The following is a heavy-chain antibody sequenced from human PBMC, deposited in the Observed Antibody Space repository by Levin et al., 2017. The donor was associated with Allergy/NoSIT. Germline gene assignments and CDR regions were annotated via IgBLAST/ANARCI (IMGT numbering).Heavy chain of an antibody. J-gene: IGHJ4*02. CDR1: GYTFTSYY. D-gene: IGHD3-22*01. CDR3: ARDRTNDSSGYYDGVFDY. CDR2: INPSGGST. Sequence: ASVKVSCKASGYTFTSYYMHWVRQAPGQGLEWMGIINPSGGSTSYAQKFQGRVTMTRDTSTSTVYMELSSLRSEDTAVYYCARDRTNDSSGYYDGVFDYWGQGTLVTVSS. V-gene: IGHV1-46*01.